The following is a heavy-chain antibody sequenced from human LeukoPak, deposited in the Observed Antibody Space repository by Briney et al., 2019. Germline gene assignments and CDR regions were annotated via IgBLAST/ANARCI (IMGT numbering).Heavy chain of an antibody. D-gene: IGHD3-10*01. CDR3: ASRTKLGPGEDAFDI. CDR1: GGSISSSSYY. CDR2: IYYSGST. J-gene: IGHJ3*02. Sequence: SETLSFTCTVSGGSISSSSYYWGWIRQPPGKGLEWIGSIYYSGSTYYNPSLKSRVTISVDTSKNRFSRKLSSVTAADTAVYYGASRTKLGPGEDAFDIWGQGTMVTVSS. V-gene: IGHV4-39*01.